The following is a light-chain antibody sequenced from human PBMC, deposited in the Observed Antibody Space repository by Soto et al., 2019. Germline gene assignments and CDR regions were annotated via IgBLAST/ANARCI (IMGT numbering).Light chain of an antibody. CDR3: QQYKSYSGT. CDR2: DAS. J-gene: IGKJ1*01. Sequence: DIQMTQSPSTLSASVGDKVTITCRASQSISSWLAWYQQKPGKAPKLLIYDASILESGVPSRCSGSGAATEFTLTISSLQPDDFANYYCQQYKSYSGTFGQGSKVEI. V-gene: IGKV1-5*01. CDR1: QSISSW.